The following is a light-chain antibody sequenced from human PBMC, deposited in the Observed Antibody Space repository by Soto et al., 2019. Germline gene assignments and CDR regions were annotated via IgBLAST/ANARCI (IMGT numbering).Light chain of an antibody. J-gene: IGKJ4*01. CDR1: QSVSGN. CDR3: QQYNKWPLT. Sequence: EIVMTQSPVTLSVSPGERATLSCRAIQSVSGNLAWYQQKPGQAHRLLIYGASTRATGIPATFSGSGSGTEFTLTISSLQSEDFAVYYCQQYNKWPLTFGGGTKVEIK. V-gene: IGKV3-15*01. CDR2: GAS.